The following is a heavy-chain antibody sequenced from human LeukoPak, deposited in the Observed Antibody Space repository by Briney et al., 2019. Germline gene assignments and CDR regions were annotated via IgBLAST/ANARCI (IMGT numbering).Heavy chain of an antibody. CDR1: GGIFSSYA. CDR2: IIPIFGTA. CDR3: ARERLLSAGGNWFDP. J-gene: IGHJ5*02. V-gene: IGHV1-69*05. Sequence: ASVKVSCKASGGIFSSYAISWVRQAPGQGLEWMGRIIPIFGTANYAQKFQGRVTITRDTSTSTVYMELSSLRSEDTAVYYCARERLLSAGGNWFDPWGQGTLVTVSS. D-gene: IGHD3-3*01.